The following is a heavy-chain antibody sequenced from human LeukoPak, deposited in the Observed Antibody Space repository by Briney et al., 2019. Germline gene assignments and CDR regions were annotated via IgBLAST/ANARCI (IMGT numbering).Heavy chain of an antibody. CDR2: ISGSGGYT. Sequence: PGGSLRLSCAASGFTFNNYAMSGVRQAPGKGLEWVSPISGSGGYTFYADSVKGHFTISRDNSKNTLYLQMNSLRAEDTAVYYCAKAQYCSGGSCYYDYWGQGTLVTVSS. J-gene: IGHJ4*02. CDR1: GFTFNNYA. CDR3: AKAQYCSGGSCYYDY. V-gene: IGHV3-23*01. D-gene: IGHD2-15*01.